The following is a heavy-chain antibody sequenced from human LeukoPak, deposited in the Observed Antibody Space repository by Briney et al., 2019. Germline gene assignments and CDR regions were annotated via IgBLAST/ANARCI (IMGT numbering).Heavy chain of an antibody. CDR2: VYYSGST. CDR3: SASKQLWLRGLFDY. Sequence: PSETLSLTCSVSGDSISTYYWSWIRQPPGKALEWIGYVYYSGSTDYNPSLKSRVTISVDMSKKQFSLNLNSVTAADTAVYYCSASKQLWLRGLFDYWGQGTLVTVSS. CDR1: GDSISTYY. D-gene: IGHD5-18*01. V-gene: IGHV4-59*01. J-gene: IGHJ4*02.